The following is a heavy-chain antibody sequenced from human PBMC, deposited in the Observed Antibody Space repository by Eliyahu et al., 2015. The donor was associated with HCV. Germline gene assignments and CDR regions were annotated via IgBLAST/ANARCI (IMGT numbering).Heavy chain of an antibody. Sequence: QVQLQQWGAGLLKPSETLSLTCAVYGESFRGHYWTWIRQSPGKGLEWIAGMNDRRSSNYNPSLKSRVTISVDTSKNQFSLTLTSVTAADTALYYCARQPWGRARFSFDSWGQGTLVTVSS. J-gene: IGHJ4*02. CDR3: ARQPWGRARFSFDS. V-gene: IGHV4-34*01. CDR1: GESFRGHY. CDR2: MNDRRSS. D-gene: IGHD3-16*01.